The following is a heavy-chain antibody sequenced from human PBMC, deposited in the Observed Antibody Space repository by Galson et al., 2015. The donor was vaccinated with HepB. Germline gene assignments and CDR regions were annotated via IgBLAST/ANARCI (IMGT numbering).Heavy chain of an antibody. Sequence: SLRLSCAASGFTFSSYSMNWVRQAPGKGLEWVSYISSSSSTIYYADSVKGRFTISRDNAKNSLYLQMNSLRAEDTAVYYCARDYRTTRWYYYYGMDVWGQGTTVPVSS. J-gene: IGHJ6*02. V-gene: IGHV3-48*01. D-gene: IGHD5-24*01. CDR1: GFTFSSYS. CDR2: ISSSSSTI. CDR3: ARDYRTTRWYYYYGMDV.